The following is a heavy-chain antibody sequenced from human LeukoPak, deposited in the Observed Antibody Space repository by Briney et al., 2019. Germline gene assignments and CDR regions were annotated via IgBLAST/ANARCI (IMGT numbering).Heavy chain of an antibody. CDR3: ARHNVEGYCSGGSCFPDNWFDP. Sequence: SETLSLTCTVSGGSISSSSYYWGWIRQPPGKGLEWTGSIYYSGSTYYNPSLKSRVTISVDTSKNQFSLKLSSVTAADTAVYYCARHNVEGYCSGGSCFPDNWFDPWGQGTLVTVSS. CDR2: IYYSGST. V-gene: IGHV4-39*01. D-gene: IGHD2-15*01. CDR1: GGSISSSSYY. J-gene: IGHJ5*02.